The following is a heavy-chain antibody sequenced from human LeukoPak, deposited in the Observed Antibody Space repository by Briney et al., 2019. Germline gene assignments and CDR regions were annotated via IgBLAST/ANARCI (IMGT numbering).Heavy chain of an antibody. CDR3: ARVHFYDSSGYSLINP. CDR1: GYTFTSYG. V-gene: IGHV1-2*02. Sequence: ASVKGSCKASGYTFTSYGISWVRQAPGQGLEWMGWINPNSGGTNYAQKFQGRVTMTRDTSISTAYMELSRLKSDDTAVYYCARVHFYDSSGYSLINPWGQGTLVTVSS. J-gene: IGHJ4*02. D-gene: IGHD3-22*01. CDR2: INPNSGGT.